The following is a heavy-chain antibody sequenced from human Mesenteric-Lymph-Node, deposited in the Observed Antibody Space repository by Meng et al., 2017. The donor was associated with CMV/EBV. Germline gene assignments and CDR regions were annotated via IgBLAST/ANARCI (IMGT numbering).Heavy chain of an antibody. CDR1: GFTFSRFG. D-gene: IGHD4-17*01. CDR3: AKDPAHYGDYGAYYFDY. CDR2: IRYDGNYK. Sequence: GGSLRLSCATSGFTFSRFGMHWVRQAPGKGLEWLTFIRYDGNYKHYTDSVKGRFTISRDTSKDTLYLYMNDLRPEDTAVYYCAKDPAHYGDYGAYYFDYWGQGTLVTVSS. V-gene: IGHV3-30*02. J-gene: IGHJ4*02.